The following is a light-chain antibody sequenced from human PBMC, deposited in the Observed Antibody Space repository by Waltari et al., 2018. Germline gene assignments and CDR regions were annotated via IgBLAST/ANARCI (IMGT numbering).Light chain of an antibody. V-gene: IGKV1-39*01. CDR1: QSISTY. Sequence: DIQMTQSPSSLSASVGDRVTITCRASQSISTYLNWYQQIPGKAPKLLIYATSNLQSGVPSRFSGSGSGTHFTLTISSLQPEDFSIYYCQQSYTSPWTFGQGTKV. CDR2: ATS. CDR3: QQSYTSPWT. J-gene: IGKJ1*01.